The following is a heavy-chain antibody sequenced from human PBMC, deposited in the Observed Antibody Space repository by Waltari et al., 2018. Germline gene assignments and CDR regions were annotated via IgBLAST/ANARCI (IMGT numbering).Heavy chain of an antibody. CDR2: INPNSGGT. CDR3: ARDKLTDIVVVPAAGGFDY. D-gene: IGHD2-2*01. CDR1: GYTFTGYY. V-gene: IGHV1-2*02. J-gene: IGHJ4*02. Sequence: QVQLVQSGAEVKKPGASVKVSCKASGYTFTGYYMHWVRPAPGPGLEWMGWINPNSGGTNYAQKFQGRVTMTRDTSISTAYMELSRLRSDDTAVYYCARDKLTDIVVVPAAGGFDYWGQGTLVTVSS.